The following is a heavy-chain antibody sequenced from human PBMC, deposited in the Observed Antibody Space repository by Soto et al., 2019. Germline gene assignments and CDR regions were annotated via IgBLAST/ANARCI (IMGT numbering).Heavy chain of an antibody. CDR3: ARASDTYGMDV. V-gene: IGHV4-31*01. J-gene: IGHJ6*02. Sequence: QVQLQESGPGLVKPSQTLSLTCSVSGGSINSGGYYWSWIRQHPGKGLEWIGYIYYSGRTYYNPSLKSLVTISVDTSMNQFSLKLNSVTAADTAVYYCARASDTYGMDVWGLGTTVTVSS. CDR1: GGSINSGGYY. CDR2: IYYSGRT. D-gene: IGHD3-22*01.